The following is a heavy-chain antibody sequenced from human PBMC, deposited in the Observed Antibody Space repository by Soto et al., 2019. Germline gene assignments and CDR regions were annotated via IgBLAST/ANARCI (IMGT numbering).Heavy chain of an antibody. D-gene: IGHD3-3*01. J-gene: IGHJ6*02. CDR1: GYTFTGYY. Sequence: SVKVSCKASGYTFTGYYMHWVRQAPGQGLEWMGWINPNSGGTNYAQKFQGWVTMTRDTSISTAYMELSSLRSEDTAVYYCATRAPITISGVVYYYYYGMDVWGQGTTVTVSS. CDR2: INPNSGGT. CDR3: ATRAPITISGVVYYYYYGMDV. V-gene: IGHV1-2*04.